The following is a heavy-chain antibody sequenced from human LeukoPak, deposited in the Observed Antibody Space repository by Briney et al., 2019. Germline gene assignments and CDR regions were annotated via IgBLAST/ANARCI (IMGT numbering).Heavy chain of an antibody. CDR1: GYTLTELS. D-gene: IGHD2-2*01. V-gene: IGHV1-24*01. J-gene: IGHJ6*02. CDR2: FDPEDGET. Sequence: AASVKVSCKVSGYTLTELSMHWVRQAPGKGLEWIGGFDPEDGETIYAQKFQGRVTMTEDTSTDTAYMELSSLRSEDTAVYYCATSPRVVPAAMRVYYYYYGMDVWGQGTTVTVSS. CDR3: ATSPRVVPAAMRVYYYYYGMDV.